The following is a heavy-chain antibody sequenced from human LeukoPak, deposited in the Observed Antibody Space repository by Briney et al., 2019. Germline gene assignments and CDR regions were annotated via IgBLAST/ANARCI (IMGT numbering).Heavy chain of an antibody. CDR3: ARAGYYDSSGSHRGRAFDI. Sequence: SETLSLTCTVSGGSISSYYWSWIRQPPGKGLEWIGYIYYSGSTNYNPSLKSRVTISVDTSKNQFSLKLSSVTAADTAVYYCARAGYYDSSGSHRGRAFDIWGQGTMVTVSS. CDR1: GGSISSYY. CDR2: IYYSGST. V-gene: IGHV4-59*01. J-gene: IGHJ3*02. D-gene: IGHD3-22*01.